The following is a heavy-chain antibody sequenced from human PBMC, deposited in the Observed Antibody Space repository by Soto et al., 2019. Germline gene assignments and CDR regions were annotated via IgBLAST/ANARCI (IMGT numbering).Heavy chain of an antibody. D-gene: IGHD3-16*01. Sequence: QVQLVESGGGVVQPGRSLRLSCAASGFTFNTYGMHWVRQAPGKGLAWLAVISYDGGVTYYADSVQGRFTISRDNSKNTLYLQMNSLRPEDTAMYYCARDSIMEYGNWFDPWGQGTLVTVSS. CDR2: ISYDGGVT. CDR3: ARDSIMEYGNWFDP. J-gene: IGHJ5*02. CDR1: GFTFNTYG. V-gene: IGHV3-30*03.